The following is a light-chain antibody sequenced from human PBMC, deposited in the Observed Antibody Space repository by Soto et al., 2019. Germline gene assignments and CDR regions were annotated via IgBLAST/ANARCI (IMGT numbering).Light chain of an antibody. J-gene: IGKJ1*01. CDR3: QQYGSSPWT. V-gene: IGKV3-20*01. CDR2: GAS. Sequence: ETVSTQSPGTLSLSPGERATLSCRASQTIRSNYLAWYRQTPGQAPRLLIYGASNRATGIADRFSGSGSGTDFTLIISRLEPEDFALYYCQQYGSSPWTFGQGNKVEIK. CDR1: QTIRSNY.